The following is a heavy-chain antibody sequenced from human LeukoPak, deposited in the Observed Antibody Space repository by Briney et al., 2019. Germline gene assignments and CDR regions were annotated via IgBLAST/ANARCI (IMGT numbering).Heavy chain of an antibody. Sequence: GGSLRLSCAASGFTFSSYAMSWVRQAPGKGLEWVSAISGSGGSTYYADSVKGRFTISRDNSKNTLYLQMNSLRAEDTAVYYCARDGAAAGALDYWGQGTLVTVSS. J-gene: IGHJ4*02. CDR1: GFTFSSYA. V-gene: IGHV3-23*01. D-gene: IGHD6-13*01. CDR3: ARDGAAAGALDY. CDR2: ISGSGGST.